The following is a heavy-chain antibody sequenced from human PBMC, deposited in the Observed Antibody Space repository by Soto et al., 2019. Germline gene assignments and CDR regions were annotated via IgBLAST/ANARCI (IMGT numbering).Heavy chain of an antibody. Sequence: SXKVSYMASGYTXTIYGIRLVRQAPGQGLEWMGWISAYNGNTKYAQKLQGRVTMTTDTSTSTAYMELRSLRSYDTAVYYCARASYDSSGSSFDYWGQGTLGTVSS. CDR3: ARASYDSSGSSFDY. CDR2: ISAYNGNT. J-gene: IGHJ4*02. CDR1: GYTXTIYG. V-gene: IGHV1-18*04. D-gene: IGHD3-22*01.